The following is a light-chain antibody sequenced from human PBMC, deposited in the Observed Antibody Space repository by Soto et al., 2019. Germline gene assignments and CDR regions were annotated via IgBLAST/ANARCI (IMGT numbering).Light chain of an antibody. CDR1: QGISTY. CDR2: AAS. J-gene: IGKJ5*01. V-gene: IGKV1-9*01. CDR3: QPRTSWPPSIT. Sequence: IRLTQSPSFLSASVGDIVTITCRASQGISTYLAWYQQKPGKAPKLLIYAASSLQSGVPSRFSGSGSGTDFTLTISRLEPGDFAVYYCQPRTSWPPSITFGQGTRLEIK.